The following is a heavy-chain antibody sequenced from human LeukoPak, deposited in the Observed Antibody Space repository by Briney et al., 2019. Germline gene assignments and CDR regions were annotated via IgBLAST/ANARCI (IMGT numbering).Heavy chain of an antibody. J-gene: IGHJ4*02. CDR1: GYTFTSYG. V-gene: IGHV1-18*01. CDR2: ISAYNGNT. Sequence: ASVKVSCKASGYTFTSYGISWVRQALGQGLEWMGWISAYNGNTNYAQKLQGRVTMTTDTSTSTAYMELRSLRSDDTAVYYCARGGKPYSSDAYYFDYWGQGTLVTVSS. D-gene: IGHD6-19*01. CDR3: ARGGKPYSSDAYYFDY.